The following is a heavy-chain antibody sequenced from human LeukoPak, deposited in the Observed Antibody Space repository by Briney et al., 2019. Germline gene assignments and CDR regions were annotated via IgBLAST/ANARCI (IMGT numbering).Heavy chain of an antibody. CDR1: GGSISSSNW. D-gene: IGHD2-2*01. J-gene: IGHJ6*02. CDR3: ARAEDIVVVPAAMFSYYYYGMDV. Sequence: SGTLSLTCAVSGGSISSSNWWSWVRQPPGKGLEWIGEIYHSGSTNYNPSLKSRVTISVDKSKNQFSLKLSSVTAEDTAVYYCARAEDIVVVPAAMFSYYYYGMDVWGQGTTVTVSS. CDR2: IYHSGST. V-gene: IGHV4-4*02.